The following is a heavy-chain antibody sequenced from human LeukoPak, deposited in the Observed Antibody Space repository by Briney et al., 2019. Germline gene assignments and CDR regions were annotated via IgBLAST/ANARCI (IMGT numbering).Heavy chain of an antibody. CDR1: GGSISSYY. CDR2: IYSSGII. D-gene: IGHD3-3*01. V-gene: IGHV4-4*07. J-gene: IGHJ4*02. Sequence: PSETLSLTCTVSGGSISSYYWSWIRQPAGKAPEWIGRIYSSGIINYNPSLKSRVTMSLDNSKNQRSLKLSYVTAADTAVYYCARDTGKSGYPDYWGKGTLVTVSS. CDR3: ARDTGKSGYPDY.